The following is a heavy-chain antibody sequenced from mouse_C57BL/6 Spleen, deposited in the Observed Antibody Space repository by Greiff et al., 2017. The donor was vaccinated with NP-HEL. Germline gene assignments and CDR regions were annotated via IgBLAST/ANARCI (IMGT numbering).Heavy chain of an antibody. J-gene: IGHJ2*01. CDR2: INPNNGGT. CDR1: GYTFTDYY. V-gene: IGHV1-26*01. Sequence: VQLQQSGPELVKPGASVKISCKASGYTFTDYYMNWVKQSHGKSLEWIGDINPNNGGTSYNQKFKGKATLTVDKSSSTAYMELRSLTSEDSAVYYCAKLGERAFDYWGQGTTLTVSS. D-gene: IGHD4-1*01. CDR3: AKLGERAFDY.